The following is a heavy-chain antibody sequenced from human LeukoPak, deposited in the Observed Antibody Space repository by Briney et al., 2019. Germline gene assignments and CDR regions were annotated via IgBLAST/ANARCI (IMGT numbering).Heavy chain of an antibody. J-gene: IGHJ3*02. CDR2: IYYSGST. CDR1: GGSISSGGYY. V-gene: IGHV4-61*08. Sequence: KSSQTLSLTCTVSGGSISSGGYYWSWIRQPPGKGLEWIGYIYYSGSTNYNPSLKSRVTISVDTSKNQFSLKLSSVTAADTAVYYCARDGPNSSGWYVGSDAFDIWGQGTMVTVSS. D-gene: IGHD6-19*01. CDR3: ARDGPNSSGWYVGSDAFDI.